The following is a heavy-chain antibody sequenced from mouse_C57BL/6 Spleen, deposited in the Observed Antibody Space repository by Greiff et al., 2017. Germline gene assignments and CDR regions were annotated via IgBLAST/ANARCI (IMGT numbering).Heavy chain of an antibody. CDR3: AREGSSLRLVPTGWYFDV. CDR1: GYNFPSYW. V-gene: IGHV1-53*01. D-gene: IGHD1-2*01. CDR2: INPSNGGT. J-gene: IGHJ1*03. Sequence: VQLQQPGTELVKPGASVKLSCKASGYNFPSYWMHWVKQRPGQGLEWIGNINPSNGGTNYNEKFKSKATLTVAKSSSTAYTQLSSLTSEDSAVYYWAREGSSLRLVPTGWYFDVWGTGTTVTVSS.